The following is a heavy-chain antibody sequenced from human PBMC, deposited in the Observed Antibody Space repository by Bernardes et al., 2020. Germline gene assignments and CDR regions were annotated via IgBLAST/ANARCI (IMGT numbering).Heavy chain of an antibody. J-gene: IGHJ4*02. V-gene: IGHV3-30-3*01. D-gene: IGHD1-26*01. Sequence: GSLRLSCAASGFTFSSYAMHWVRQAPGKGLEWVAVISYDGSNKYYADSVKGRFTISRDNSKNTLYLQMNSLRAEDTAVYYCARDPWGELLTFDYWGQGTLVTVSS. CDR2: ISYDGSNK. CDR3: ARDPWGELLTFDY. CDR1: GFTFSSYA.